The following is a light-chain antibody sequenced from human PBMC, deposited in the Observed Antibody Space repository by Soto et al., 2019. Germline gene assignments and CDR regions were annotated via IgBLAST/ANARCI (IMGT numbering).Light chain of an antibody. CDR3: QSYDGAKLIWV. CDR2: EDR. J-gene: IGLJ3*02. V-gene: IGLV6-57*01. CDR1: SGNTASNY. Sequence: NFMLTQPHSVSESPGRTVTISCIRSSGNTASNYVQWYQQRPGSSPTTVIYEDRQRPSGVPDRFSGSIDSSSNSASLTISGLTTEDEADYYCQSYDGAKLIWVFGGGTKLTVL.